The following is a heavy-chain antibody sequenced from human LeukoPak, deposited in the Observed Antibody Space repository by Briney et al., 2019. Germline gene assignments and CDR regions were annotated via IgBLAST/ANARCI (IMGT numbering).Heavy chain of an antibody. V-gene: IGHV1-18*01. CDR2: ISAYNGNT. D-gene: IGHD3-10*01. CDR3: ARTYGSGSYYNGLIDY. J-gene: IGHJ4*02. Sequence: ASVKVSCKASGYTFTSFDVTWVRQAPGQGLEWMGWISAYNGNTNYAQKLQGRVTMTTDTSTSTAYMELRSLRSDDTAVYYFARTYGSGSYYNGLIDYWGQGTLVTVSS. CDR1: GYTFTSFD.